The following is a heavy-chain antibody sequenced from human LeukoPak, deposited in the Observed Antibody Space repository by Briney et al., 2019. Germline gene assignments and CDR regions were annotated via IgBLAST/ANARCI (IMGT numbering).Heavy chain of an antibody. CDR3: AKDPIAAAGTGGGP. V-gene: IGHV3-23*01. Sequence: PGGSLRLSCAASGFTFSSYAMSWVRQAPGKGLEWVSAISGSGGSTYYANSVKGRFTISRDNSKNTLYLQMNSLRAEDTAVYYCAKDPIAAAGTGGGPWGQGTLVTVSS. J-gene: IGHJ5*02. CDR1: GFTFSSYA. D-gene: IGHD6-13*01. CDR2: ISGSGGST.